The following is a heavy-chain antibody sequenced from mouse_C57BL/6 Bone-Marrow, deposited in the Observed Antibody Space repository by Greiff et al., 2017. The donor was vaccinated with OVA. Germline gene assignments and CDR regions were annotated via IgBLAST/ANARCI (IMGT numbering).Heavy chain of an antibody. J-gene: IGHJ2*01. Sequence: EVKVEESGGGLVQPGGSMKLSCVASGFTFSNYWMNLVRQSPEKGLEWVAQIRLKSDNYATHYAESVKGRFTISRDDSKSSVYLQMNNLRAEDTGIYYCTGGWDGGYWGQGTTLTVSS. D-gene: IGHD4-1*01. CDR3: TGGWDGGY. CDR1: GFTFSNYW. CDR2: IRLKSDNYAT. V-gene: IGHV6-3*01.